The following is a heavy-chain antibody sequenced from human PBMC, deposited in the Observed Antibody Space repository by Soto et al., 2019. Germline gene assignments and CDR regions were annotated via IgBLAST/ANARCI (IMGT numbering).Heavy chain of an antibody. CDR3: AKDGGLSSSWCRGSRYYYYMDV. CDR1: GFTFSSYA. D-gene: IGHD6-13*01. J-gene: IGHJ6*03. Sequence: EVPLLESGGGLVQPGGALRLSWAASGFTFSSYAMSWVRQAPGQGLEWVSAISGSGGSTYYADSVKGRFTNSRDNSKNTLYLQMNSMRAEDTAVYYCAKDGGLSSSWCRGSRYYYYMDVWGRGTKVTVSS. V-gene: IGHV3-23*01. CDR2: ISGSGGST.